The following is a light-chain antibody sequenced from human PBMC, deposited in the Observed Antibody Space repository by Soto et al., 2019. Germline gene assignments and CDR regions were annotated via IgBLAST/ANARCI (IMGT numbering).Light chain of an antibody. Sequence: QSALTQSASVSGSPGQSITISYTGSGRDIGAYNYVSWYQQHPGKAPKLIIYEVENRPSGVSNRFSASKSAFTASLTISGLQAEDEADYYCSSYTTSYFYVFGPGTKVTVL. J-gene: IGLJ1*01. CDR2: EVE. CDR3: SSYTTSYFYV. CDR1: GRDIGAYNY. V-gene: IGLV2-14*01.